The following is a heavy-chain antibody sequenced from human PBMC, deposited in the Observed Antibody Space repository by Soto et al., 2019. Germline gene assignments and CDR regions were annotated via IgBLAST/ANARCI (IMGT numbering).Heavy chain of an antibody. CDR2: ISAYNGNT. J-gene: IGHJ6*02. D-gene: IGHD3-3*01. V-gene: IGHV1-18*01. CDR3: AREFWEGRSYYYGMDV. CDR1: GYTFTSYV. Sequence: QVQLVQSGAEVKKPGASVKVSCKASGYTFTSYVITWVRQAPGQGLEWMGWISAYNGNTNYAQKLQGRVTMTTDTSTSTAYMEVRSLRSDDTAVYYCAREFWEGRSYYYGMDVWGQGTTVTVSS.